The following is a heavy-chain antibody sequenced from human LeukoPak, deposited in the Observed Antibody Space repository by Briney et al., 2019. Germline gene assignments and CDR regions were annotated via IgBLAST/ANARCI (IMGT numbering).Heavy chain of an antibody. CDR3: AHIMITYGGVLRDDAFDV. CDR2: IYWDNDK. J-gene: IGHJ3*01. Sequence: QSGPTLVNPTQTLTLTCTFSGFSLITSGVGVGWIRQSPGKALEWVAIIYWDNDKRYSPYLRNRLTIAKDTSNNQVVLVMTNMDPMDTATYFCAHIMITYGGVLRDDAFDVWGPGTVVTVSP. D-gene: IGHD3-16*01. V-gene: IGHV2-5*02. CDR1: GFSLITSGVG.